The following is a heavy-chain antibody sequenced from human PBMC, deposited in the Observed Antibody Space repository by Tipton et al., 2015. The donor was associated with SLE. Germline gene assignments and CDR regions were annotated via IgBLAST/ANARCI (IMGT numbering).Heavy chain of an antibody. Sequence: LRLSCTVSGGSISSYYWSWIRQPPGKGLEWIGYIYYSGSTNYNPSLKSRVTISVDTSKNRFSLKLSSVTAADTAVYYCARGGLGVSYYYYMDVWGKGTTVTVSS. CDR2: IYYSGST. D-gene: IGHD1-26*01. J-gene: IGHJ6*03. CDR1: GGSISSYY. V-gene: IGHV4-59*01. CDR3: ARGGLGVSYYYYMDV.